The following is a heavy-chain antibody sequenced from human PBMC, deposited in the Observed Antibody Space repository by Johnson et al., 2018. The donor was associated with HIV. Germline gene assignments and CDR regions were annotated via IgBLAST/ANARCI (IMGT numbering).Heavy chain of an antibody. CDR2: SRNKANSYTT. CDR1: GFTFSDHY. Sequence: VQLVESGGGLVQPGGSLRLSCAASGFTFSDHYMDWVRQAPGKGLEWVGRSRNKANSYTTEYAASVKGRFTISRDDSKNSLYLQMNGLRDEDTALYYCARGLRDSSGHPFAFDFWGHGTMVTVSS. J-gene: IGHJ3*01. CDR3: ARGLRDSSGHPFAFDF. D-gene: IGHD3-22*01. V-gene: IGHV3-72*01.